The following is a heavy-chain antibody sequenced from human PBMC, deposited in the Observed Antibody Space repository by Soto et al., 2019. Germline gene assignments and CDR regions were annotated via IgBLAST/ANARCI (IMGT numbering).Heavy chain of an antibody. CDR1: GGTFSSYR. D-gene: IGHD6-25*01. J-gene: IGHJ4*02. CDR3: VRDSGAKRSGS. Sequence: GASVKVSCKASGGTFSSYRINWVRQAPGQGLEWVGGIVPIYRTADYAQKFQGRVTITADESARTSYMELRSLKSQDTAVYYCVRDSGAKRSGSWGQGTLDTVSS. V-gene: IGHV1-69*13. CDR2: IVPIYRTA.